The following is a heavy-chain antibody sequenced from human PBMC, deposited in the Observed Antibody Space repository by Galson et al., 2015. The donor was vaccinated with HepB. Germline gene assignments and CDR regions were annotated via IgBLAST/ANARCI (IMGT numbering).Heavy chain of an antibody. CDR3: ATAGDYYGSGSYYMGYYYGMDV. D-gene: IGHD3-10*01. V-gene: IGHV1-2*02. CDR2: INPNSGGT. CDR1: GYTFTGYY. J-gene: IGHJ6*02. Sequence: SVKVSCKASGYTFTGYYMHWVRQAPGQGLEWMGWINPNSGGTNYAQKFQGRVTMTRDTSISTAYMELSRLRSDDTAVYYCATAGDYYGSGSYYMGYYYGMDVWGQGTTVTVSS.